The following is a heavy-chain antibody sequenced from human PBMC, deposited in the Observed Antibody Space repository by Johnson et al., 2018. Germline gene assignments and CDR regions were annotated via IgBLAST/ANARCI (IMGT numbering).Heavy chain of an antibody. CDR2: FDGGRGST. Sequence: EVQLVESGGGLVQPGGSLRLSCVASGFSFSRSVMSWVRQAPGKGLEWVSTFDGGRGSTYYADSVKGRFTISRDSSKNTLYLQLNSLRGDDSAVYYCAYRMAALGQKYFQDWGQGALVIVSS. CDR3: AYRMAALGQKYFQD. V-gene: IGHV3-23*04. CDR1: GFSFSRSV. J-gene: IGHJ1*01. D-gene: IGHD5-12*01.